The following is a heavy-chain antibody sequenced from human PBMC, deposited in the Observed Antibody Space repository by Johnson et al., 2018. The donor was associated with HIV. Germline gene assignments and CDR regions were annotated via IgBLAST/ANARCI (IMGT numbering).Heavy chain of an antibody. V-gene: IGHV3-7*01. Sequence: VQLVESGGGLVQPGGSLRLSCAASGFTFSSYWMSWVRQAPGKGLEWVANIKQDGSEKYYVDSVKGRFTISRDNAKNSLYLQMNSLRAEDTAVYYCARDSAAAGLDAFDIGGQGTMVTVSS. CDR3: ARDSAAAGLDAFDI. CDR1: GFTFSSYW. CDR2: IKQDGSEK. D-gene: IGHD6-13*01. J-gene: IGHJ3*02.